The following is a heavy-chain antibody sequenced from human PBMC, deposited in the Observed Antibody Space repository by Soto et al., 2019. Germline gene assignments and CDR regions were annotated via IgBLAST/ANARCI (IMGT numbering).Heavy chain of an antibody. V-gene: IGHV3-33*01. Sequence: GGSLRLSCAASGFTFSSYGMHWVRQAPGKGLEWVAVIWHDGSNKYYADSVKGRFTISRDNSKNALYLQMNSLRAEDTAVYYCATEGAFYYDIVTGFDYWGQGTLVTVSS. CDR3: ATEGAFYYDIVTGFDY. CDR1: GFTFSSYG. CDR2: IWHDGSNK. J-gene: IGHJ4*02. D-gene: IGHD3-9*01.